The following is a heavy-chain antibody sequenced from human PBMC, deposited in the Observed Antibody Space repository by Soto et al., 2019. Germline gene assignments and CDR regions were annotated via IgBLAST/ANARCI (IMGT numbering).Heavy chain of an antibody. V-gene: IGHV2-5*02. CDR3: AHRVLRTVFGLVTTTAIYFDF. CDR1: GFSLTTIGVG. J-gene: IGHJ4*02. D-gene: IGHD3-3*01. CDR2: IYWDDDK. Sequence: QITLNESGPTVVRPTETLTLTCRFSGFSLTTIGVGVGWIRQSPGKAPEWLALIYWDDDKRYSASLKSRLTITKDTSKTQVVLTVSDLDPTDTATYYCAHRVLRTVFGLVTTTAIYFDFWGQGTPVAVSS.